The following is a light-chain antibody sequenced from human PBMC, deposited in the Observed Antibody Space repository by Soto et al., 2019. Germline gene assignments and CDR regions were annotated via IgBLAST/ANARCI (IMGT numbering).Light chain of an antibody. Sequence: QSVLTQPPSVSGAPGQRVTISCTGSSSNIGAGHDVHWYQQLPGTAPKLLIYGNSNRPSGVPDRFSGSKSGTSASLAITGLQAEDEADYYCQSYDNSLNDSEVFGGGTKLTVL. CDR1: SSNIGAGHD. CDR3: QSYDNSLNDSEV. J-gene: IGLJ2*01. V-gene: IGLV1-40*01. CDR2: GNS.